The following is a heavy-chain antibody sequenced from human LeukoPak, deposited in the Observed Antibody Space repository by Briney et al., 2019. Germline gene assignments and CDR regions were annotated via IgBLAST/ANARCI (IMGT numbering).Heavy chain of an antibody. J-gene: IGHJ4*02. CDR1: GFTFSSYT. D-gene: IGHD3-10*01. Sequence: PGRSLRLSCAASGFTFSSYTVHWVRQAPGKGLEWVGRISYDGTKTYYADSVKGRFTISRDSSKNTLYLLMNSLRAEDTAVYYCARDYYGSGSQATGIEYWGQGTLVTVSS. V-gene: IGHV3-30-3*01. CDR2: ISYDGTKT. CDR3: ARDYYGSGSQATGIEY.